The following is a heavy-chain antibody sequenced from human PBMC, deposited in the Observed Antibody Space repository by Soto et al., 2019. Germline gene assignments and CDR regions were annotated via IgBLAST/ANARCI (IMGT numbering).Heavy chain of an antibody. CDR2: ISYDGSNK. D-gene: IGHD3-16*01. CDR3: AKDRYDYVWGSLGY. V-gene: IGHV3-30*18. Sequence: GSLRLSCSVSGFTFSSYGMHWVRQAPGKGLEWVAVISYDGSNKYYADSVKGRFTISRDKSKNTLYLQMNSLRAEDTAVYYCAKDRYDYVWGSLGYWGQGTLVTVSS. J-gene: IGHJ4*02. CDR1: GFTFSSYG.